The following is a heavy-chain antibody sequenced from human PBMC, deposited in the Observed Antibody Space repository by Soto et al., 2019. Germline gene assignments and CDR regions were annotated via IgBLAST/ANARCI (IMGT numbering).Heavy chain of an antibody. CDR1: GFTFSSYA. V-gene: IGHV3-23*01. CDR2: ISGSGGST. J-gene: IGHJ4*02. Sequence: GGSLILSCAASGFTFSSYAMSWVRQAPGKGLEWVSAISGSGGSTYYADSVKGRFTISRDNSKNTLYLQMNSLRAEDTAVYYCAKTGLLRFLEWSREVDYFDYWGQGTLVTVSS. CDR3: AKTGLLRFLEWSREVDYFDY. D-gene: IGHD3-3*01.